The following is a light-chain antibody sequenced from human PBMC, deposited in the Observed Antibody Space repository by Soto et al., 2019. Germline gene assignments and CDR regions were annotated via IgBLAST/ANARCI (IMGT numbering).Light chain of an antibody. Sequence: DIVMTQSPDSLAVSLGERATINCKSSQSVLYSSDNKNYLAWYQQKPGQPHKLLIYWASTRDAGGPDRFSGSGSGEDFTLTISSLQAEDVAVYYCQQYYSTLTFGEGTKVEIK. CDR2: WAS. J-gene: IGKJ4*02. CDR1: QSVLYSSDNKNY. CDR3: QQYYSTLT. V-gene: IGKV4-1*01.